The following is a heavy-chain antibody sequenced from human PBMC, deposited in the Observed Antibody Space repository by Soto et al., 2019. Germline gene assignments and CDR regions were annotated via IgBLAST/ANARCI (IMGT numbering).Heavy chain of an antibody. CDR3: ARDPDYRKVRGVIHYFDY. D-gene: IGHD3-10*01. V-gene: IGHV4-59*12. CDR1: GGSISSYY. CDR2: IYYSGST. Sequence: SETLSLTCTVSGGSISSYYWSWIRQPPGKVLEWIGYIYYSGSTNYNPSLKSRVTISVDTSKNQFSLKLSSVTAADMAVYYCARDPDYRKVRGVIHYFDYWGQGTLVTVSS. J-gene: IGHJ4*02.